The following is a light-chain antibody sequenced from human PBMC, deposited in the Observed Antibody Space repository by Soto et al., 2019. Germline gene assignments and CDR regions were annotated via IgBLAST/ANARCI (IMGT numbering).Light chain of an antibody. CDR2: DAS. J-gene: IGKJ1*01. CDR1: QDISKW. V-gene: IGKV1-5*01. CDR3: QQYNSYSGT. Sequence: DIQMTQSPSTLSASVGDRVAITCRASQDISKWLAWYQQKPGKPPKLLIYDASGLDSGVPSRFSGSGYGTEFTLTISSLQPDDFATYYCQQYNSYSGTFGQGTKVDIK.